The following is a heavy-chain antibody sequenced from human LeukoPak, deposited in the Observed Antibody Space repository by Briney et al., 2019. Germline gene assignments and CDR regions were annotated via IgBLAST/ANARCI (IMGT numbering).Heavy chain of an antibody. J-gene: IGHJ5*02. D-gene: IGHD6-6*01. Sequence: SETLSLTCAVSGGSMSSGGYSWSWIRQPPGKGLEVIGYIYHSGTTYYHPSLKSRLTISVDRSENQLSLKLTSVTAADTAVYYCAKMSSSSNWFDPWGQGTLVTVSS. CDR2: IYHSGTT. CDR1: GGSMSSGGYS. CDR3: AKMSSSSNWFDP. V-gene: IGHV4-30-2*01.